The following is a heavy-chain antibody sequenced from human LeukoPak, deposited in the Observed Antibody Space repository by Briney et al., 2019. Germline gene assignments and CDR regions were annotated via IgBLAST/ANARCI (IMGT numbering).Heavy chain of an antibody. CDR3: ARGQRFLRLPPDY. CDR1: GFTLSSYW. D-gene: IGHD2-21*01. CDR2: IKQDGSEK. J-gene: IGHJ4*02. Sequence: PGGSLRLSCAASGFTLSSYWMSWVRQAPGKGLEWVANIKQDGSEKYYVDSVKGRFTISRDNAKNSLYLQMNSLRAEDTAVYYCARGQRFLRLPPDYWGQGTLVTVSS. V-gene: IGHV3-7*01.